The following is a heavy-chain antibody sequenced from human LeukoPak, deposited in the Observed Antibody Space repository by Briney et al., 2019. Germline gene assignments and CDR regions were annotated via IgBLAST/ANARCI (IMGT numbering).Heavy chain of an antibody. Sequence: GGSLRLSCAASGFTFSSYDMNWVRQAPGKGLEWVSSISSSSNYIYYTDSVKGRFTISRDNAKNSLYLQMNSLRAEDTAVYYCASYGDYYYFDYWGQGTLVTVSS. CDR2: ISSSSNYI. D-gene: IGHD4-17*01. V-gene: IGHV3-21*01. CDR3: ASYGDYYYFDY. CDR1: GFTFSSYD. J-gene: IGHJ4*02.